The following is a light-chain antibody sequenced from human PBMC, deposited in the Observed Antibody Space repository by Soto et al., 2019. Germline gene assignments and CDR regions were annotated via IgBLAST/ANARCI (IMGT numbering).Light chain of an antibody. Sequence: QSVLTQSPSASASLGASVKLTCTLSSGHSNYDIAWHQQQPEKGPRYLMKVNSDGSHRKGDGIPDRFSGSSSGAQRYLTISSLPAEDEADYYCQTWGTGIRVFGTGTKVTVL. J-gene: IGLJ1*01. CDR1: SGHSNYD. CDR3: QTWGTGIRV. V-gene: IGLV4-69*01. CDR2: VNSDGSH.